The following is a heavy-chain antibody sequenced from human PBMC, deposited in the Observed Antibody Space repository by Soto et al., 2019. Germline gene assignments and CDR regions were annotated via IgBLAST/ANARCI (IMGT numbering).Heavy chain of an antibody. J-gene: IGHJ4*02. Sequence: QVQLQESGPGLVKPSGTLSLTCAVSGVSISSNNWWSWVRQPPGKGLEWIGEMYHTGSTNYNPSLNSRIIIAVEKSKNHFAQEFNSVTAADTAVYYCARSSRYQYDSSEGNFDYWGQGTLVTVSS. CDR2: MYHTGST. CDR3: ARSSRYQYDSSEGNFDY. D-gene: IGHD3-22*01. V-gene: IGHV4-4*02. CDR1: GVSISSNNW.